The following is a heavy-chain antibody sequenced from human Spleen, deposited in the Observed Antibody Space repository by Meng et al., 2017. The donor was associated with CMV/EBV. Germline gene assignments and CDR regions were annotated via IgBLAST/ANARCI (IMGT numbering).Heavy chain of an antibody. CDR2: IYSGGSST. V-gene: IGHV3-23*03. CDR1: GFTFSSYA. CDR3: ARERLYQPLWGDALDM. J-gene: IGHJ3*02. D-gene: IGHD2-2*01. Sequence: GGSLRLSCAASGFTFSSYAMSWVRQAPGKGLEWVSVIYSGGSSTYYADSVKGRFTISRDNSKNTLYLQMNSLRAEDTALYYCARERLYQPLWGDALDMWGHGTMVTVSS.